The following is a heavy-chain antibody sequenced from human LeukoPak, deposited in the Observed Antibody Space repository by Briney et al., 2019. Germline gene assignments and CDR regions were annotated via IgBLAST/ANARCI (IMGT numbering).Heavy chain of an antibody. CDR1: GFTFSSCA. J-gene: IGHJ6*03. CDR3: AKDDYGDNCYIDV. D-gene: IGHD4-17*01. CDR2: ISGSGGST. Sequence: GGSLRLSCAASGFTFSSCAMTWVRQAPGKGLEWVSHISGSGGSTSYADSVKGRFTTSRDNSKSTLYLRMHSLRVEDTAVYYYAKDDYGDNCYIDVWGKGTTVTVSS. V-gene: IGHV3-23*01.